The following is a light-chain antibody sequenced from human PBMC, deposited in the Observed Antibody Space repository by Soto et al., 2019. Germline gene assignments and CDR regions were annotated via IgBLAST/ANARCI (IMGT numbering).Light chain of an antibody. CDR1: NIGSKG. CDR3: QVWDSSSDHYV. J-gene: IGLJ1*01. V-gene: IGLV3-21*04. CDR2: YDS. Sequence: SYELTQPPSVSVAPGKTARITCGGNNIGSKGVHWYQQKPGRAPVLVIYYDSDRPSGIPERFSGSKSGNTATLTISRVEAGDEADYYCQVWDSSSDHYVFGTGTKLTVL.